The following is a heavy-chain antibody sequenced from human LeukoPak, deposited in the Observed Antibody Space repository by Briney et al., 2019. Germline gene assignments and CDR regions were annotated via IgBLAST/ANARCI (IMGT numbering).Heavy chain of an antibody. CDR3: TRSGDGDFDY. CDR1: GFIFSAYW. J-gene: IGHJ4*02. Sequence: PGGSLRLSCAASGFIFSAYWMHWVRQGPGKGLVWVSHIIVDGSSTNYADSVKGRFTISRDNAKNTLYLQLNSLRAEDSGVYYCTRSGDGDFDYWGQGTRVTVSS. D-gene: IGHD1-26*01. CDR2: IIVDGSST. V-gene: IGHV3-74*01.